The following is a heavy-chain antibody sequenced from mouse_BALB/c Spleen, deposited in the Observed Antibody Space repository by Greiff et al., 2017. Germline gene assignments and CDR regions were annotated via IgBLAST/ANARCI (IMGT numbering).Heavy chain of an antibody. CDR2: INPSSGYT. CDR1: GYTFTSYT. J-gene: IGHJ2*01. D-gene: IGHD2-3*01. CDR3: ALIYDGYSDY. V-gene: IGHV1-4*01. Sequence: VKLQESGAELARPGASVKMSCKASGYTFTSYTMHWVKQRPGQGLEWIGYINPSSGYTNYNQKFKDKATLTADKSSSTAYMQLSSLTSEDSAVYYCALIYDGYSDYWGQGTTLTVSS.